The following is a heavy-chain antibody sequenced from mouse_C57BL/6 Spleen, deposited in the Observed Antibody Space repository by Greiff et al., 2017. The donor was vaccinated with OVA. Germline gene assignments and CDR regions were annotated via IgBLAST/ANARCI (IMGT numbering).Heavy chain of an antibody. CDR1: GYSFTDYN. CDR2: LNPNYGTT. Sequence: VQLQQSGPELVKPGASVKISCKASGYSFTDYNMNWVKQSNGKSLEWIGVLNPNYGTTSYNQKFKGKATLTVDQSSSTAYMQLNSLTSDDSAVYDCARSLAGLYYFDYWGQGTTLTVSS. J-gene: IGHJ2*01. D-gene: IGHD3-3*01. CDR3: ARSLAGLYYFDY. V-gene: IGHV1-39*01.